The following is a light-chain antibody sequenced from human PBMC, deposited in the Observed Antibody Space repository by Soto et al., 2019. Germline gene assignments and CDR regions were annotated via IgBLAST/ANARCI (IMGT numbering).Light chain of an antibody. J-gene: IGKJ2*01. CDR3: QQYGTSPPYI. CDR2: GAS. V-gene: IGKV3-20*01. Sequence: EIVLTQSPGTLSLSPGEWATLSCRASQSVSSVALAWYQQKPGQAPRLLIYGASSRATGIPDRFSGSGSGTDFTLTISRLEPEDFAVYYCQQYGTSPPYIFGQGTKLEIK. CDR1: QSVSSVA.